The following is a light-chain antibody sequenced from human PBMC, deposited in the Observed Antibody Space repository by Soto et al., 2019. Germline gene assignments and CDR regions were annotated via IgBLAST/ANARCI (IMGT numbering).Light chain of an antibody. CDR2: DVS. CDR1: SSDVGGYSY. J-gene: IGLJ2*01. CDR3: SSYTSSSTLV. V-gene: IGLV2-14*01. Sequence: QSVLTQPASVSGSPGQSITISCNGTSSDVGGYSYVSWYQQHPGKAPKLMIYDVSNRPSGVSNRFSGSKSGNTASLTISGLQAEDEADYYCSSYTSSSTLVFGGGTKLTVL.